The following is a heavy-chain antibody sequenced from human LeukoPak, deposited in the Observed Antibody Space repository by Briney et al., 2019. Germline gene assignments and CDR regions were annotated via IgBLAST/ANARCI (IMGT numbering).Heavy chain of an antibody. J-gene: IGHJ3*02. Sequence: SETLSLTCAVYGVSFSGYYWSWIRQPPGKGLEWIGEINHSGSTNYNPSLKSRVTISVDTSKDQFSLKLSSVTAADTAVYYCARKILRYFDWLLPHDAFDIWGQGTMVTVSS. V-gene: IGHV4-34*01. D-gene: IGHD3-9*01. CDR2: INHSGST. CDR1: GVSFSGYY. CDR3: ARKILRYFDWLLPHDAFDI.